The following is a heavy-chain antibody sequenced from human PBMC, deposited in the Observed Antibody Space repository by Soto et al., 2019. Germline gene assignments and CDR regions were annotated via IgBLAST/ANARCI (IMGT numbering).Heavy chain of an antibody. J-gene: IGHJ4*02. Sequence: QVQLVESGGGVVQPGKSLRLSCVASGVSFSTYGMHWVRQAPGKGLEWVASIWHDGRFKLHGDSVKGRFAISRDDSNNSLYLQMNSLRLEDTAVYYCVTERGVGYDSSWGDFWGQGTPVTVSS. CDR1: GVSFSTYG. D-gene: IGHD6-13*01. CDR3: VTERGVGYDSSWGDF. V-gene: IGHV3-33*01. CDR2: IWHDGRFK.